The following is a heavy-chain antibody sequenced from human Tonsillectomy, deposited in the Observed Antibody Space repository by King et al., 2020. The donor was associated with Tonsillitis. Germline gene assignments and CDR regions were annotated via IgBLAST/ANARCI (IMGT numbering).Heavy chain of an antibody. V-gene: IGHV1-2*02. CDR1: GYTFTDYY. CDR2: INPNSGGT. J-gene: IGHJ5*02. CDR3: ARDGYCSAGICRDWFDP. Sequence: GQLVQSGAEVKKPGASVKVSCKTSGYTFTDYYVHWVRQAPGQGLEWMGWINPNSGGTNYAQKFQGRITMTRDTSISTAYMELSRLRSDDTAVYYCARDGYCSAGICRDWFDPWGQGTLVTVSS. D-gene: IGHD2-15*01.